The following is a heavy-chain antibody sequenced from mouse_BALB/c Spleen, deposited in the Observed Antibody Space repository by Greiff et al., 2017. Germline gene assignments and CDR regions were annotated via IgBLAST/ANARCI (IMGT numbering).Heavy chain of an antibody. V-gene: IGHV5-6-5*01. CDR2: ISSCGST. Sequence: EVMLVESGGGLVKPGGSLKLSCAASGFTFSSYAMSWVRQTPEKRLEWVASISSCGSTYYPDSVKGRFTISRDNARNILYLQMSSLRSEDTAMYYCARDYYGSSNYFDYWGQGTTLTVSS. CDR3: ARDYYGSSNYFDY. D-gene: IGHD1-1*01. CDR1: GFTFSSYA. J-gene: IGHJ2*01.